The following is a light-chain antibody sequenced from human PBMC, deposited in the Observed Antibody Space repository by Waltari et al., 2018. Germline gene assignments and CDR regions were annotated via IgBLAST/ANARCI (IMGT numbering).Light chain of an antibody. CDR2: WAS. V-gene: IGKV4-1*01. Sequence: DIVMTQSPDSLTLSLGERATINCKSTQSLLYSYTNKNYLAWYQQKPGQSPKLLIYWASTRDSGVPDRFSGSGSGTDFTLTISSLQAEDVAVYYCQQYYSTPVTFGQGTKVEMK. J-gene: IGKJ1*01. CDR3: QQYYSTPVT. CDR1: QSLLYSYTNKNY.